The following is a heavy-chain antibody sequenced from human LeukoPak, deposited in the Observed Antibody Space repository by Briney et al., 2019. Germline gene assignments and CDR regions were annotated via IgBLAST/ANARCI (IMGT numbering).Heavy chain of an antibody. J-gene: IGHJ4*02. CDR1: GLTFDDYG. Sequence: GGSLRLSCAASGLTFDDYGMNWARQAPGKGLEWVSGINWNGGSTGYADSVKGRFTISRDNAKNSLYLQMNSLRAEDTALYYCARDGPDYVWGSYDYFDYWGQGTLATVSS. V-gene: IGHV3-20*04. D-gene: IGHD3-16*01. CDR2: INWNGGST. CDR3: ARDGPDYVWGSYDYFDY.